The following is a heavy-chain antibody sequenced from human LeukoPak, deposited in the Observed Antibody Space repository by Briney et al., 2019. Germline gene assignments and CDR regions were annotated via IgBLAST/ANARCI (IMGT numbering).Heavy chain of an antibody. CDR2: IYHIGST. CDR1: GFSISSDKY. CDR3: ARFSHYYYYMDV. Sequence: PSETLSLTCAVSGFSISSDKYWGWIRQPPGKGLEWIGSIYHIGSTYYNPSLQSRVTISVDTSKNQFSLKLNSVTAADTAVYYCARFSHYYYYMDVWGRGTTVTVSS. J-gene: IGHJ6*03. V-gene: IGHV4-38-2*01.